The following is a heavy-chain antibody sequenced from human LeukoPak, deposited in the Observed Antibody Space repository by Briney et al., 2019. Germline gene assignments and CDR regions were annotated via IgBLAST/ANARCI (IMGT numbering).Heavy chain of an antibody. CDR1: GYSISSGYY. Sequence: SETLSLTCTVSGYSISSGYYWGWIRQPPGQGLEWIESMYHSGSTYYNPSLKSRVTMSVDTSKNQFSLKLSSVTAADTAVYYCARGRGQQLGNFDYWGQGTLVTVSS. CDR3: ARGRGQQLGNFDY. V-gene: IGHV4-38-2*02. J-gene: IGHJ4*02. CDR2: MYHSGST. D-gene: IGHD6-13*01.